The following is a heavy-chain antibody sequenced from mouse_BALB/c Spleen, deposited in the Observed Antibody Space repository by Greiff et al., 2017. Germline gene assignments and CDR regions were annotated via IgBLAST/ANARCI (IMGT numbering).Heavy chain of an antibody. V-gene: IGHV7-3*02. Sequence: EVHLVESGGGLVQPGGSLRLSCATSGFTFTDYYMSWVRQPPGKALEWLGFIRNKANGYTTEYSASVKGRFTISRDNSQSILYLQMNTLRAEDSATDYGARDWRYDGYYAMDYWGQGTSVTVSS. CDR1: GFTFTDYY. D-gene: IGHD2-14*01. J-gene: IGHJ4*01. CDR2: IRNKANGYTT. CDR3: ARDWRYDGYYAMDY.